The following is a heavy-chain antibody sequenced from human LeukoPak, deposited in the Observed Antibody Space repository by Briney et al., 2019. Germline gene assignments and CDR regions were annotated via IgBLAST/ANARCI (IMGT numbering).Heavy chain of an antibody. J-gene: IGHJ4*02. CDR1: GGSISSGDYY. D-gene: IGHD5-18*01. CDR2: IYYSGST. CDR3: ARDHSSGVDY. V-gene: IGHV4-30-4*08. Sequence: SETLSLTCTVSGGSISSGDYYWSWIRQPPGKGLEWIGYIYYSGSTYYNPSLKSRVTISVDTSKNQFSLKLSSVTAADTAVYYSARDHSSGVDYWGQGTLVTVSS.